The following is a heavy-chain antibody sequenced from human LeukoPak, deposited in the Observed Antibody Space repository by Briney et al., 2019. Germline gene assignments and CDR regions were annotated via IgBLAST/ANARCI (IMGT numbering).Heavy chain of an antibody. D-gene: IGHD7-27*01. Sequence: KPSETLSLTCTVSGGSISSHYWSWIRQPPGKGLEWIGEINHSGSTNYNPSLKSRVTISVDTSKNQFSLKLSSVTAADAAVYYCARSSNWVSYNWFDPWGQGTLVTVSS. J-gene: IGHJ5*02. V-gene: IGHV4-34*01. CDR3: ARSSNWVSYNWFDP. CDR2: INHSGST. CDR1: GGSISSHY.